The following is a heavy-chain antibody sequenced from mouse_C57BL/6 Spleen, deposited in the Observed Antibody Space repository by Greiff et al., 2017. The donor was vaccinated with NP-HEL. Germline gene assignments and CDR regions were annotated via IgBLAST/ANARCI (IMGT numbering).Heavy chain of an antibody. V-gene: IGHV14-4*01. CDR1: GFNIKDDY. J-gene: IGHJ1*03. D-gene: IGHD1-1*01. CDR3: TTDYGSSSYWYFDV. Sequence: EVQLQQSGAELVRPGASVKLSCTASGFNIKDDYMHWVKQRPEQGLEWIGWIDPENGDTEYASKFQGKATITADTSSNTAYLQLSSLTSEDTAVYYCTTDYGSSSYWYFDVWGTGTTGTVSS. CDR2: IDPENGDT.